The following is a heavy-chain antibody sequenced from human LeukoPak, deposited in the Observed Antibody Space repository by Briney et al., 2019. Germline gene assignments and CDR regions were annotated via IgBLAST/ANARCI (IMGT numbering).Heavy chain of an antibody. CDR1: GYTFTSYY. CDR3: ARVVDYGDYLDY. J-gene: IGHJ4*02. Sequence: ASVKVSCKASGYTFTSYYMHWVRQAPGQGLEWMGWINPNSGGTNYAQKFQGRVTMTRDTSISTAYMELSRLRSDDTAVYYCARVVDYGDYLDYWGQGTLVTVSS. V-gene: IGHV1-2*02. D-gene: IGHD4-17*01. CDR2: INPNSGGT.